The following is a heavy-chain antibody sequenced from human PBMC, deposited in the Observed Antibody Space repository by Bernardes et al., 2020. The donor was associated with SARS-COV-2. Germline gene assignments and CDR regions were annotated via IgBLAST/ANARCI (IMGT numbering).Heavy chain of an antibody. Sequence: SETLSLTCSVSGDSITNASYRWGRVRQPPGKGLEWIGSPPYGGNTYYIPSLRSRVTISADTSATQFSLKLTSVTAADTAVYFCARLKVLRHLDWSLSWLEFNFLSWGQGTLVTVSS. J-gene: IGHJ4*02. CDR1: GDSITNASYR. V-gene: IGHV4-39*01. D-gene: IGHD3-9*01. CDR2: PPYGGNT. CDR3: ARLKVLRHLDWSLSWLEFNFLS.